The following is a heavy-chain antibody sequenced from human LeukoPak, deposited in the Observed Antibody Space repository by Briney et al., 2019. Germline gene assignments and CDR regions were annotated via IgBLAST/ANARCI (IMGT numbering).Heavy chain of an antibody. CDR2: IYYSGST. V-gene: IGHV4-39*01. J-gene: IGHJ5*02. CDR3: ARHAGGNCSSTSCYITINWFDP. CDR1: GGSISSSSYY. D-gene: IGHD2-2*02. Sequence: PSETLSLTCTVSGGSISSSSYYWGWIRQPPGKGLEWIGSIYYSGSTYYNPSLKSRVTISVDTSKNQFSLKLSSVTAADTAVYYCARHAGGNCSSTSCYITINWFDPWGQGTLVTVSS.